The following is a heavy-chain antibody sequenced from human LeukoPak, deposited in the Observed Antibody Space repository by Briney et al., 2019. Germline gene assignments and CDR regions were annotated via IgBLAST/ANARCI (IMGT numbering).Heavy chain of an antibody. CDR1: GGSISSSSYY. D-gene: IGHD3-22*01. CDR3: ARRGHYYDSSGYPWGY. V-gene: IGHV4-39*01. CDR2: IYYSGST. J-gene: IGHJ4*02. Sequence: SETLSLTCTVSGGSISSSSYYWGWIRQPPGKGLEWIGSIYYSGSTYYNPSLKSRVTISVDTSKNQFSLKLSSVTAADTAVYYCARRGHYYDSSGYPWGYWGQGTLVTVSS.